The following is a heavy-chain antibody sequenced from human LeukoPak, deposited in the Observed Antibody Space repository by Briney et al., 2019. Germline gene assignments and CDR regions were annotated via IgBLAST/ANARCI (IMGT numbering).Heavy chain of an antibody. CDR2: IKQDGSEK. D-gene: IGHD4/OR15-4a*01. V-gene: IGHV3-7*01. J-gene: IGHJ4*02. Sequence: PGGSLRLSCAASEFTFSSYWMSWVRQAPGKGLEWVASIKQDGSEKYYVDSVKGRVTISRDNAKNSLYLQMNSLRAEDTAVYYCARVFGAGYSHYWGQGTLVTVSS. CDR1: EFTFSSYW. CDR3: ARVFGAGYSHY.